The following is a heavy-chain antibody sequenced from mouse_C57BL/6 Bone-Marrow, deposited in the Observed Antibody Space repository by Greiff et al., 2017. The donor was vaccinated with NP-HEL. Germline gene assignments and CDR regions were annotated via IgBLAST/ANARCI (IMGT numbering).Heavy chain of an antibody. CDR3: ARGPPITTVVAHWYFDV. D-gene: IGHD1-1*01. Sequence: VQLQQSGPELVKPGASVKIPCKASGYTFTDYNMDWVKQSHGKSLEWIGDINPNNGGTIYNQKFKGKATLTVDKSSSTAYMELRSLTSEDTAVYYCARGPPITTVVAHWYFDVWGTGTTVTVSS. CDR2: INPNNGGT. J-gene: IGHJ1*03. CDR1: GYTFTDYN. V-gene: IGHV1-18*01.